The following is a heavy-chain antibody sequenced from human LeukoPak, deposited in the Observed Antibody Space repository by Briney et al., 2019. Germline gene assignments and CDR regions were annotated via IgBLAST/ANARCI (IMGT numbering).Heavy chain of an antibody. V-gene: IGHV4-39*07. CDR1: GGSISSSSYY. Sequence: SETLSLTCTVSGGSISSSSYYWGWIRQPPGKGLEWIGTIFYSGSTYYNPSLKSRVTISVDTSKNEFSLKLSSVTAADTAVYSCAREPDRRLAPYYFDYWGQGTLVTVSS. CDR3: AREPDRRLAPYYFDY. D-gene: IGHD6-19*01. CDR2: IFYSGST. J-gene: IGHJ4*02.